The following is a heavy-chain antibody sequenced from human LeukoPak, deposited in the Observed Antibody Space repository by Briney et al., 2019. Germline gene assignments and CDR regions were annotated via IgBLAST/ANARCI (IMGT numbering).Heavy chain of an antibody. J-gene: IGHJ5*02. CDR1: GYTFTGYY. V-gene: IGHV1-2*02. D-gene: IGHD6-13*01. CDR2: INPNSGGT. Sequence: VSVKVSCKASGYTFTGYYMHWVRQAPGQGLEWMGWINPNSGGTNYAQKFQGRVTMTRDTSISTAYMELSRLRSDDTAVYYCARDGLIAAAGICWFDPWGQGTLVTVSS. CDR3: ARDGLIAAAGICWFDP.